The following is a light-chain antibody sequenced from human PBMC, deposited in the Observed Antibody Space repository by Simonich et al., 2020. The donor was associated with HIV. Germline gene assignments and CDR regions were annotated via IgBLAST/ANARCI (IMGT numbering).Light chain of an antibody. V-gene: IGKV1-5*03. CDR3: QQYNSYSQM. J-gene: IGKJ1*01. CDR2: KAS. Sequence: IQMTQSPSTLSASVGDRVTITCRASQSISSWLAWYQQKPGKAPKLLIYKASSLQSGVKSRFSGSGSGTEFTLTISSLQPDDFATYYCQQYNSYSQMFGQGTKVEIK. CDR1: QSISSW.